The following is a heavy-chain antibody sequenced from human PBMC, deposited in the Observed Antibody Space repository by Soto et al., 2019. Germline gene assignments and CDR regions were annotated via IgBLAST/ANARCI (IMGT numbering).Heavy chain of an antibody. V-gene: IGHV3-74*01. Sequence: EVQLVESGGGLVQPGESLRLSCAASGFTFDYYWMHWVRQAPGKGLVWVSRIYSDGTSTTYADSVKGRFTISRDNAKNTVTLQMNSMIAGDTAVYYCARGDRGAFDLWGQGTVVTVSS. CDR1: GFTFDYYW. CDR2: IYSDGTST. D-gene: IGHD1-26*01. CDR3: ARGDRGAFDL. J-gene: IGHJ3*01.